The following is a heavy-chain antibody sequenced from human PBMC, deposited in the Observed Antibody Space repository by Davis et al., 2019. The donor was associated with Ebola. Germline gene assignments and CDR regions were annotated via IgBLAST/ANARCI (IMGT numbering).Heavy chain of an antibody. CDR2: IKNDGSEK. J-gene: IGHJ4*02. Sequence: PGGSLRLSCVASGFTFSGSWMSWVRQAPGKGLEWVANIKNDGSEKNYVDSVKGRFTISRDNAKNSLYLQMNSLRAEDTAVYYCAVRYRDYWGQGTLVTVSS. CDR1: GFTFSGSW. V-gene: IGHV3-7*01. CDR3: AVRYRDY. D-gene: IGHD1-26*01.